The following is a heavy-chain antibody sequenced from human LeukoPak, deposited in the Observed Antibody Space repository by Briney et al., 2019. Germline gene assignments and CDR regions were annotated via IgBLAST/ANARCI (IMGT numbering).Heavy chain of an antibody. CDR3: STDRD. CDR2: IKGKPDGGTA. D-gene: IGHD5-24*01. CDR1: GLTFANAR. J-gene: IGHJ4*02. V-gene: IGHV3-15*05. Sequence: GGSLRLSCAASGLTFANARMNWVRQAPGKGLEWVGRIKGKPDGGTADYAASVMARFIISRDGSKNTVYLQMNSLREEDSGLYFCSTDRDWGQGTLVAVSS.